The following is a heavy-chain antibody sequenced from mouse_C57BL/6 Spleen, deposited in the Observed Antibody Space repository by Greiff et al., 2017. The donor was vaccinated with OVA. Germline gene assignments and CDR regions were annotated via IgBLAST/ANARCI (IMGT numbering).Heavy chain of an antibody. CDR2: IFPGSGST. CDR3: ARGAMVTTGYYFDY. V-gene: IGHV1-75*01. J-gene: IGHJ2*01. D-gene: IGHD2-2*01. CDR1: GYTFTDYY. Sequence: QVQLKQSGPELVKPGASVKISCKASGYTFTDYYINWVKQRPGQGLEWIGWIFPGSGSTYYNEKFKGKATLTVDKSFSTAYMLLSSLTSEDSAVYFCARGAMVTTGYYFDYWGQGTTLTVSS.